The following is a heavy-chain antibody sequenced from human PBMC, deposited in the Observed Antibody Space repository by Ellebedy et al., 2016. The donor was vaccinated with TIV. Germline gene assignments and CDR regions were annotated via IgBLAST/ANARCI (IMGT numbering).Heavy chain of an antibody. CDR2: ISWDGGST. D-gene: IGHD6-19*01. J-gene: IGHJ6*02. Sequence: GESLKISCAASGFTFDDYTMHWVRQAPGKGLEWVSLISWDGGSTYYADSVKGRFTISRDNSKNTLYLQMNSLRAEDTAVYYCARDAKDGSGWAHYGMDVWGQGTTVTVSS. V-gene: IGHV3-43*01. CDR1: GFTFDDYT. CDR3: ARDAKDGSGWAHYGMDV.